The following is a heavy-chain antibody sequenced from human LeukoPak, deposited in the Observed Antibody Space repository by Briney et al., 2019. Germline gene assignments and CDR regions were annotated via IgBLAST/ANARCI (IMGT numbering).Heavy chain of an antibody. Sequence: GASVKVSCKTSGYTFTSYYMHWVRQAPGQGLEWMGWVNPTSGGTNYAQKFQGRVTMTRDTSISTAYMELSRLRSDDTAVYYCARVYHYYDSSGILILYFDYWGQGTLVTVSS. CDR1: GYTFTSYY. J-gene: IGHJ4*02. CDR3: ARVYHYYDSSGILILYFDY. D-gene: IGHD3-22*01. CDR2: VNPTSGGT. V-gene: IGHV1-2*02.